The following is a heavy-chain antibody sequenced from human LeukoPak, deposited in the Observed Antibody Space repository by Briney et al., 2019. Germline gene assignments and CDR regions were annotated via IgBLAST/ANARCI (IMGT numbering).Heavy chain of an antibody. D-gene: IGHD2-2*01. J-gene: IGHJ6*02. CDR3: ATAQLVVPAAINSNGMDV. CDR2: IWYEGSNK. V-gene: IGHV3-33*01. Sequence: GRSLRLSCAASGFTFSSYGMHWVRQAPGKGLEWVAVIWYEGSNKYYADSVKGGFTISRDNSKNTLYLQMNSLRAEDTAVYYCATAQLVVPAAINSNGMDVWGQGTTVTVSS. CDR1: GFTFSSYG.